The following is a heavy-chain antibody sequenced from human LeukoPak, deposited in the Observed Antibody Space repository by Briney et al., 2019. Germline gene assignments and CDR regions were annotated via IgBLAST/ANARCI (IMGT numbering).Heavy chain of an antibody. CDR3: ARGPPYGSRSDFFDY. CDR2: IKKDGFEK. V-gene: IGHV3-7*01. J-gene: IGHJ4*02. CDR1: GFRFSRYW. D-gene: IGHD3-10*01. Sequence: PGGSLRLSCAVFGFRFSRYWMSWVRQAPGKGLEWVSNIKKDGFEKNYVDSVKGRFTISRDNAKNTLYPLYLQMNSLRVEDTAVYYCARGPPYGSRSDFFDYWGQGTLVTVSS.